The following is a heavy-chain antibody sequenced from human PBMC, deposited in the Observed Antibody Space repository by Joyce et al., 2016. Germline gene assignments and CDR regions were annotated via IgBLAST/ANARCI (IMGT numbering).Heavy chain of an antibody. CDR1: GGPFRGFL. J-gene: IGHJ4*02. CDR3: ARSQWLAPLMY. V-gene: IGHV4-34*02. D-gene: IGHD6-19*01. CDR2: VNTSGAT. Sequence: QVQLQQWGAGLLKPSETLSLTCGVNGGPFRGFLWTWVRQPPGEGLQWIGDVNTSGATNYNPSLKNRVTISVDTSKNQFSLTLTSITAADTAMYYCARSQWLAPLMYWGQGSLVAVSS.